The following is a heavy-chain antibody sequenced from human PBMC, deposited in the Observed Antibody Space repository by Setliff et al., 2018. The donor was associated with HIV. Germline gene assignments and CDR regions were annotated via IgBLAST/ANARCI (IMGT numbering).Heavy chain of an antibody. J-gene: IGHJ6*03. CDR1: RSTFNSHT. CDR3: VRGVQSPPHYSYYSMDV. D-gene: IGHD3-3*01. CDR2: IIPILGVA. V-gene: IGHV1-69*02. Sequence: SVKVSCKASRSTFNSHTINWVRQAPGQGLDWMGRIIPILGVANYAQRCQGKVTITADKSTSTAYMELTSLRFDDTAMYYCVRGVQSPPHYSYYSMDVWGEGTMVTVSS.